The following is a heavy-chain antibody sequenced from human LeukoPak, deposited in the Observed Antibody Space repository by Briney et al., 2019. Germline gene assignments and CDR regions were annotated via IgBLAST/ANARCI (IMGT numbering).Heavy chain of an antibody. V-gene: IGHV4-61*08. Sequence: SETLSLTCTVSGGSISSGGYYWSWIRQPPGKGLEWIGYIYYSGSTNYNPSLKSRVTISVDTSKNQFSLKLSSVTAADTAVYYCARDRARPGRYFDWLLYDPPYYYYYGMDVWGQGTTVTVSS. CDR2: IYYSGST. D-gene: IGHD3-9*01. CDR1: GGSISSGGYY. CDR3: ARDRARPGRYFDWLLYDPPYYYYYGMDV. J-gene: IGHJ6*02.